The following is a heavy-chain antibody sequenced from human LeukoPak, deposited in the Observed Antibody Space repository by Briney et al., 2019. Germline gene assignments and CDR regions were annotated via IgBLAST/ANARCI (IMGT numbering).Heavy chain of an antibody. J-gene: IGHJ3*02. CDR1: GFTFDDYG. V-gene: IGHV3-20*04. D-gene: IGHD3-10*01. CDR3: AGVRSLWFGEAFDI. CDR2: INWNGGST. Sequence: GGSLRLSCAASGFTFDDYGMSWVRQAPGKGLEWVSGINWNGGSTGYADSVKGRFTISRDNAKNSLYLQMNSLRAEDTALYYCAGVRSLWFGEAFDIWGQGTMVTVSS.